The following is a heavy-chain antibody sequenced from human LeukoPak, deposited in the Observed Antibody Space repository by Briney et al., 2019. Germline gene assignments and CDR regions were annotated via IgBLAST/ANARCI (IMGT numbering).Heavy chain of an antibody. CDR2: IYCSGSS. V-gene: IGHV4-39*07. D-gene: IGHD2-15*01. J-gene: IGHJ5*02. CDR3: VREGGYCSGGSCRNWFDP. Sequence: PSETLSLTCTVSGGSISGSTYYWGWIRQPPGQGLEWIGTIYCSGSSYYNPSLKSRVTISVDTSKNQFSLKLNSVTAADTAVYYCVREGGYCSGGSCRNWFDPWGQGTLVTVSS. CDR1: GGSISGSTYY.